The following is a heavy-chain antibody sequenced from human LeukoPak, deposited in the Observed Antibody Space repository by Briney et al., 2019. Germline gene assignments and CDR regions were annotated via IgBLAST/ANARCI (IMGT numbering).Heavy chain of an antibody. CDR3: ARYYDFWSGYDF. CDR1: GDSISRSSYY. Sequence: SETLSLTCSVSGDSISRSSYYWGWIRQPPGKGLEWIGHVYYRGNTYYNPSLKSRVTISIDTSKNLFSLNLRSVTAADTAMYFSARYYDFWSGYDFWGLGPLVTVSS. CDR2: VYYRGNT. D-gene: IGHD3-3*01. V-gene: IGHV4-39*01. J-gene: IGHJ4*02.